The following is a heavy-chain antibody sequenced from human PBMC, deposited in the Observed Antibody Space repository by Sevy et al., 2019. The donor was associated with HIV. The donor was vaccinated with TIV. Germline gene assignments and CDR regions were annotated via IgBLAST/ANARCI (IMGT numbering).Heavy chain of an antibody. CDR1: GGSISSSSYY. V-gene: IGHV4-39*01. CDR3: ARRNTGIVGRSAFDI. J-gene: IGHJ3*02. Sequence: SETLSRTCTVSGGSISSSSYYWGWIRQPPGKGLEWIGSIYYSGSTYYNPSLKSRVTISVDTSKNQFSLKLSSVTAADTAVYYCARRNTGIVGRSAFDIWGQWTMVTVSS. CDR2: IYYSGST. D-gene: IGHD3-10*01.